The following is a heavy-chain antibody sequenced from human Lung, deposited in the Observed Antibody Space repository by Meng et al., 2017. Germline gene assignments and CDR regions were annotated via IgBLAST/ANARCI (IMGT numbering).Heavy chain of an antibody. Sequence: QIQLVQSGAEVKKPGSSAKVFCKASGGTFTTYTFNWVRQAPGHGVDWMGQIIPVLGIANYAQKFQGRVTITADKSTSTAYMELSSLTHDDTAIYFCATEYCGSTSCYVDFWGQGTLVTVSS. D-gene: IGHD2-2*01. CDR3: ATEYCGSTSCYVDF. CDR1: GGTFTTYT. J-gene: IGHJ4*02. CDR2: IIPVLGIA. V-gene: IGHV1-69*10.